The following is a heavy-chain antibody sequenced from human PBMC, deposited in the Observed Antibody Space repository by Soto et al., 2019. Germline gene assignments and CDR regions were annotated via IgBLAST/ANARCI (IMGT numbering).Heavy chain of an antibody. CDR2: INHLGSI. V-gene: IGHV4-34*01. CDR1: GGSLSDYF. J-gene: IGHJ6*03. CDR3: ARHGEPFAPHPFYMDV. D-gene: IGHD3-3*01. Sequence: SETLCRTCVVSGGSLSDYFWSWIRQPPGMALEWIGEINHLGSINYNPSLKSRVTMSVDTSKNQFSLKLTSVTAADSAVYYCARHGEPFAPHPFYMDVWGKGTPVIVSS.